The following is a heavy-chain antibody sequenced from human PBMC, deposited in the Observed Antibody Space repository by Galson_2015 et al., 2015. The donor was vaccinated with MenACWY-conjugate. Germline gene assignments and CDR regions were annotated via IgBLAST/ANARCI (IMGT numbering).Heavy chain of an antibody. D-gene: IGHD3-9*01. Sequence: SLRLSCAASGFTFSSYAMSWVRQAPGKGLEWVSAISGSGGSTYYADSVKGRFTISRDNSKNTLYLQMNSLRAEDTAVYYCAKQPPLDYDILTGYSEPEAKNDYWGQGPLVTVSS. CDR3: AKQPPLDYDILTGYSEPEAKNDY. CDR2: ISGSGGST. V-gene: IGHV3-23*01. J-gene: IGHJ4*02. CDR1: GFTFSSYA.